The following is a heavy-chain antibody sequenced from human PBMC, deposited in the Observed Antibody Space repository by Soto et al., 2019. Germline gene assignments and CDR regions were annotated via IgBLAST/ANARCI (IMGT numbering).Heavy chain of an antibody. Sequence: PVGSLRLSCVASGFSFSDYDMHWVRQVPGRGLEWVSAIGAARDPYYLGSVKGRFSISRENAKNSVYLQMNDLRAGDPAVYYCARAYTGRLPRRADYYYAMDVWGQGTTVTVSS. CDR1: GFSFSDYD. CDR2: IGAARDP. V-gene: IGHV3-13*04. D-gene: IGHD2-2*02. J-gene: IGHJ6*02. CDR3: ARAYTGRLPRRADYYYAMDV.